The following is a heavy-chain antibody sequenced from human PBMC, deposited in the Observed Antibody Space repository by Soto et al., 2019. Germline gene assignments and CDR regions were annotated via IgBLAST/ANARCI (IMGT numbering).Heavy chain of an antibody. D-gene: IGHD2-2*01. CDR3: TKGPVAAARTPFDY. Sequence: GGSLRLSCAASGFTFSGHGMHWVRHAPGKGLEWVALISYDGSNTDYADSVKGRFTVSRDNSKNTLYLQMNSLRAEDTAVYYCTKGPVAAARTPFDYWGQGTLVTVSS. CDR2: ISYDGSNT. J-gene: IGHJ4*02. CDR1: GFTFSGHG. V-gene: IGHV3-30*18.